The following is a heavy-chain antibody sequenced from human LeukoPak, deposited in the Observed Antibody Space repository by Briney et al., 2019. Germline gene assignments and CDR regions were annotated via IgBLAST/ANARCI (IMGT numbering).Heavy chain of an antibody. CDR1: GFTFSSYW. CDR3: ARASYTGFDLHFDQ. Sequence: PGGSLRLSCAASGFTFSSYWMSWVRQAPGKGLEWVANINQDGSEKYYVDSVKGRFTISRDNAKNSLYLQMDSLRVEDTAFYFCARASYTGFDLHFDQWGQGTLVTVSS. CDR2: INQDGSEK. J-gene: IGHJ4*02. V-gene: IGHV3-7*01. D-gene: IGHD1-26*01.